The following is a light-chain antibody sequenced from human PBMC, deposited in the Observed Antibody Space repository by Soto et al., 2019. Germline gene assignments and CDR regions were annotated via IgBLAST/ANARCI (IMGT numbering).Light chain of an antibody. CDR3: QQYDRSPGT. CDR2: AAS. J-gene: IGKJ1*01. CDR1: QGISSY. V-gene: IGKV1-9*01. Sequence: DIQLTQSPSFLSASVGDRVTITCRASQGISSYLAWYQQKPGKAPKLLIYAASTLQSGVPSRFSGSGSGTEFTLTISSLQPEDFAVYYCQQYDRSPGTFGQGTKV.